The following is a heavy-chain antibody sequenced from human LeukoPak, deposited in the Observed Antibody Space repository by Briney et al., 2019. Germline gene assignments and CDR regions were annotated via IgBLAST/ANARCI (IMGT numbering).Heavy chain of an antibody. D-gene: IGHD2-8*01. CDR1: GFTFSSYG. CDR3: ARDPIMASPDYFDY. V-gene: IGHV3-23*01. CDR2: ISGSGGNT. J-gene: IGHJ4*02. Sequence: GGSLRLSCVASGFTFSSYGMSWVRQAPGKGLEWVSAISGSGGNTNYADSVKGRFTISRDNSQNTLYLQMNSLRDEDTAVYYCARDPIMASPDYFDYWGQGTLVTVSS.